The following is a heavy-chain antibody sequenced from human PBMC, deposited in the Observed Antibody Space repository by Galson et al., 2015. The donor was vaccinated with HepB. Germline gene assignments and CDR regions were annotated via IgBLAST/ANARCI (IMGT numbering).Heavy chain of an antibody. CDR2: IYTSGST. CDR1: GGSISSGSYY. D-gene: IGHD2-2*01. J-gene: IGHJ6*03. V-gene: IGHV4-61*02. CDR3: ARVRRGDIVVVPAAPYYYYYYMDV. Sequence: LSLTCTVSGGSISSGSYYWSWIRQPAGKGLEWIGRIYTSGSTNYNPSLKSRVTMSVDTSKNQFSLKLSSVTAADTAVYYCARVRRGDIVVVPAAPYYYYYYMDVWGKGTTVTVSS.